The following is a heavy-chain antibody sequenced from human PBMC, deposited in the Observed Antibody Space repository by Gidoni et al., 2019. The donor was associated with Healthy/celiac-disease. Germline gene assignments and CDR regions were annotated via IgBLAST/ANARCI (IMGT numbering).Heavy chain of an antibody. CDR1: GFTFSSYG. V-gene: IGHV3-33*01. J-gene: IGHJ4*02. D-gene: IGHD5-18*01. CDR2: IWYDGSNK. CDR3: ARDMERDGYSSAQLY. Sequence: QVQLVESGGGVVQPGRSLRLSCAASGFTFSSYGMHWVRQAPGKGLEWVAVIWYDGSNKYYADSVKGRFTISRVNSKNTLYLQMNSLRAEDTAVYYCARDMERDGYSSAQLYWGQGTLVTVSS.